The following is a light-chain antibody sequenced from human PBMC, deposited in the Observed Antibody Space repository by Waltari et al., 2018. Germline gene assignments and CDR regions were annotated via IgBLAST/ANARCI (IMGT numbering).Light chain of an antibody. CDR2: EAS. CDR3: LSYTSSSTYV. Sequence: QSALTQPASVSGSPGQSLTPAGTGTLNDVGACNSVYWYQHHPGEVPKLIIYEASDRPSGVSNRFSGSKSGNTASLTISGLQAEDEASYYCLSYTSSSTYVFGTGTKVTVL. J-gene: IGLJ1*01. V-gene: IGLV2-14*01. CDR1: LNDVGACNS.